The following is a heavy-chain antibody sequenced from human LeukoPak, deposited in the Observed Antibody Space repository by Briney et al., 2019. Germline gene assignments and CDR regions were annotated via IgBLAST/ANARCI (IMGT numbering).Heavy chain of an antibody. Sequence: GSLRLSCAASGFTFSSYSMNWVRPAPGKGLEWGSYISSSSSTIYYADSVKGRFTISRDNAKNSLYLQMNSLRAEDTAVYYCARHVVAEHVPWLGEFYTDYFYMDVWGTGTTVIVSS. D-gene: IGHD3-10*01. V-gene: IGHV3-48*04. CDR2: ISSSSSTI. CDR3: ARHVVAEHVPWLGEFYTDYFYMDV. J-gene: IGHJ6*03. CDR1: GFTFSSYS.